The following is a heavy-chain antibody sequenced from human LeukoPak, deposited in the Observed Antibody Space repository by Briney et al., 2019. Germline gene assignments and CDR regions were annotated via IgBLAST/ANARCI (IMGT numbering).Heavy chain of an antibody. CDR2: ISSSSSYI. V-gene: IGHV3-21*01. CDR1: GFTFSSYS. Sequence: GGSLRLSCAASGFTFSSYSMNWVRQAPGKGLEWVSSISSSSSYIYYADSVKGRFTISRDNAKNSLYLQMNSLRAEDTAVYYCARGYYYDSSGYYYYYYMDVWGKGTTVTVSS. J-gene: IGHJ6*03. D-gene: IGHD3-22*01. CDR3: ARGYYYDSSGYYYYYYMDV.